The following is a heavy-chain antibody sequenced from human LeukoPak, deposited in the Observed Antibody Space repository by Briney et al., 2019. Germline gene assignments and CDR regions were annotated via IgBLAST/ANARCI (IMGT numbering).Heavy chain of an antibody. CDR1: GFTVSDSY. CDR3: AREKDTGSNHAKIRYDI. D-gene: IGHD1-26*01. J-gene: IGHJ3*02. Sequence: GSLRLSCAASGFTVSDSYMSWVRQAPGKGLEWIGWIFGSGGSNYNPSLKSRLTISVDTSKSQFSLKLTSATAADTAVYYCAREKDTGSNHAKIRYDIWGQGTMVTVSS. V-gene: IGHV4-59*02. CDR2: IFGSGGS.